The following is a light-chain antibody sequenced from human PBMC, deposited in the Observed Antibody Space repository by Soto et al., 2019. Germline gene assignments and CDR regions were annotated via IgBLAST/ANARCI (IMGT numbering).Light chain of an antibody. CDR1: QDISNY. V-gene: IGKV1-33*01. CDR3: QQYDNIPQLT. J-gene: IGKJ4*01. CDR2: DAS. Sequence: DIQMTQSPSSLSASVGDRVTITCQASQDISNYLNWYQQKPGKAPKLLIYDASNLETGVPSRFSGSGSGTDFTFTISSLQAEDIATYYCQQYDNIPQLTFGGGTKVEIK.